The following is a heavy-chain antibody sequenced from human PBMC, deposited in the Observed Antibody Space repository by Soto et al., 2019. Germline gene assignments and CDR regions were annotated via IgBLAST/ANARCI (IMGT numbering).Heavy chain of an antibody. CDR1: GFTLANSW. Sequence: EVRLVESGGGLVQPGGSLSLSCVASGFTLANSWMTWIRHTPGKGLEWVAYINGDGSEKSYVDSVKGRFTISRDNAKNSLDLQMNSLRAEDTAVYYCARDPSFGAFDIWGQGTLVTVSS. CDR3: ARDPSFGAFDI. J-gene: IGHJ4*02. CDR2: INGDGSEK. V-gene: IGHV3-7*01. D-gene: IGHD2-15*01.